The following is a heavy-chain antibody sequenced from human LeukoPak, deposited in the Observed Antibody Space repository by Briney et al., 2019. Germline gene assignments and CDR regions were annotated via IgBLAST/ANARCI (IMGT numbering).Heavy chain of an antibody. J-gene: IGHJ4*02. Sequence: ASVKVSCKASGYTFTSYYIHWVRQAPGQGLEWMGIINPSGGTTSYAQKFQGRVTMTGDTSTSTVYMDLSSLRSEDTAVYYCARGHCSGGTCYGDYWGQGTLVTVSS. V-gene: IGHV1-46*01. CDR2: INPSGGTT. CDR3: ARGHCSGGTCYGDY. D-gene: IGHD2-15*01. CDR1: GYTFTSYY.